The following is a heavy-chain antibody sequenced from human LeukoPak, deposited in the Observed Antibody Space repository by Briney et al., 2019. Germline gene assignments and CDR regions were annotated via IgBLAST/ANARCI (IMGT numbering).Heavy chain of an antibody. D-gene: IGHD5-18*01. CDR1: GGSISSYY. CDR3: AREIVDTAMVTFDY. V-gene: IGHV4-4*07. CDR2: IYITGST. Sequence: SETLSLTCTVSGGSISSYYWSWIRQPAGKGLEWIGRIYITGSTNYNPSLKSRVTMSVDTSKNQFSLKLSSVTAADTAVYYCAREIVDTAMVTFDYWGQGTLVTVSS. J-gene: IGHJ4*02.